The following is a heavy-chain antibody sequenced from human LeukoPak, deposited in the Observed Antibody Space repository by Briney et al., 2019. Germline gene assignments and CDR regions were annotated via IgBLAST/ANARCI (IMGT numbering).Heavy chain of an antibody. V-gene: IGHV3-13*01. Sequence: PGESLTLSCAASGFTFSSYDMHWVRQATGKGLEWVSAIGTAGDTYYPGSVKGRFTISRENAKNSLYLQMNSLRAGDTAVYYCARSGIAAAGTGIDYWGQGTLVTVSS. J-gene: IGHJ4*02. CDR1: GFTFSSYD. CDR3: ARSGIAAAGTGIDY. CDR2: IGTAGDT. D-gene: IGHD6-13*01.